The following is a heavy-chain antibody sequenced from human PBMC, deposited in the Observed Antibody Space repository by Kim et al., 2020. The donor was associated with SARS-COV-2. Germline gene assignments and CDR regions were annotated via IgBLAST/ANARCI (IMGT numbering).Heavy chain of an antibody. CDR3: ARVTWTPYYYYGMDV. Sequence: SETLSLTCTVSGGSISSYYWTWIRQPPGKGLEWIGYIYHSGSTYYNPALKNRVTISVDTSKNQFSLKLRSVTAADTAVYYCARVTWTPYYYYGMDVLGQG. D-gene: IGHD3-16*01. J-gene: IGHJ6*02. V-gene: IGHV4-59*12. CDR1: GGSISSYY. CDR2: IYHSGST.